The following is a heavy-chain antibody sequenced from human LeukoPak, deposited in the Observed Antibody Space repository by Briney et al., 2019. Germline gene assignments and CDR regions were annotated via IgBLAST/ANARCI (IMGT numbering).Heavy chain of an antibody. CDR3: AKDGCSGSSY. CDR1: GFTFSNYG. J-gene: IGHJ4*02. V-gene: IGHV3-30*02. D-gene: IGHD3-10*02. CDR2: IRYDGSNK. Sequence: GGSLRLSCAASGFTFSNYGMDWVRQAPGKGLEWVAFIRYDGSNKYYTDSVKGRFTISRDNSKNTLYLQMNSLRPEDTAVYYCAKDGCSGSSYWGQGTLVTVSS.